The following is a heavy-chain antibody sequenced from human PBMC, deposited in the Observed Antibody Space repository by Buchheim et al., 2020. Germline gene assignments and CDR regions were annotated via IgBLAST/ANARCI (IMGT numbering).Heavy chain of an antibody. Sequence: QVQLVESGGGVVQPGRSLRLSCAASGFTFSSYGMHWVRQAPGKGLEWVAVIWYDGSNKYYADSVKGRFTISRDNSKNTLYLPMNSLRAEDTAVYYCARDPLGCSGGSCYYADYYYGMDVWGQGTT. CDR2: IWYDGSNK. CDR3: ARDPLGCSGGSCYYADYYYGMDV. D-gene: IGHD2-15*01. J-gene: IGHJ6*02. V-gene: IGHV3-33*01. CDR1: GFTFSSYG.